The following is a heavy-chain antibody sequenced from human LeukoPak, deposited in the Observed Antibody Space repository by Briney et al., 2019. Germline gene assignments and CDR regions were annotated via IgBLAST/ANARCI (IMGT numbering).Heavy chain of an antibody. CDR1: GGTFSSYA. V-gene: IGHV1-69*13. Sequence: SVKVSCKASGGTFSSYAISWVRQAPGQGLEWMEGIIPIFGTANYAQKFQGRVTITADESTSTAYMELSSLRSEDTAVYYCARRRVVYYYYGMDVWGQGTTVTVSS. D-gene: IGHD3-10*01. CDR2: IIPIFGTA. CDR3: ARRRVVYYYYGMDV. J-gene: IGHJ6*02.